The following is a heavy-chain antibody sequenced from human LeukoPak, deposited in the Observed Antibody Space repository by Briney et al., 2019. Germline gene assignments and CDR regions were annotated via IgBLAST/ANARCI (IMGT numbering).Heavy chain of an antibody. J-gene: IGHJ4*02. Sequence: PGGSLRLSCAASGFTFSSYVMHWVRQAPGKGLEWVAVISYDGSNKYYADSVKGRFTISRDNSKNTLYLQMNSLRAEDTAVYYCAKISNSLPDYWGQGTLVTVSS. V-gene: IGHV3-30*18. CDR2: ISYDGSNK. D-gene: IGHD2-21*01. CDR3: AKISNSLPDY. CDR1: GFTFSSYV.